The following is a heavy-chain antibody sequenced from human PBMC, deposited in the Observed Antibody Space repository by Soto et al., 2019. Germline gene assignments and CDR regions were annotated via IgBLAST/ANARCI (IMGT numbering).Heavy chain of an antibody. CDR2: IIPILGIA. D-gene: IGHD3-10*01. Sequence: ASVKVSCKASGGTFSSYAISWVRQAPGQGLEWMGGIIPILGIANYAQKFQGRVTITADKSTSTAYMELSSLRSEDTAVYYCAREATMVRGVIIDAFDIWGQGTMVTVSS. J-gene: IGHJ3*02. CDR1: GGTFSSYA. CDR3: AREATMVRGVIIDAFDI. V-gene: IGHV1-69*10.